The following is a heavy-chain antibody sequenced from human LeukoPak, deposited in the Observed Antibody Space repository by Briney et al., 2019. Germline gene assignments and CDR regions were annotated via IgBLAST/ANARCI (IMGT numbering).Heavy chain of an antibody. J-gene: IGHJ4*02. CDR2: IYHSGST. V-gene: IGHV4-38-2*01. CDR1: GYSISSGYY. CDR3: ARLGYSSGWYVDY. D-gene: IGHD6-19*01. Sequence: AETLSLTCAVSGYSISSGYYWGWIRQPPGKGLEWIGSIYHSGSTYYIPSLKSRVTISVDTSKNQFSLKLSSVTPADTAVYYCARLGYSSGWYVDYWGQGTLVTVSS.